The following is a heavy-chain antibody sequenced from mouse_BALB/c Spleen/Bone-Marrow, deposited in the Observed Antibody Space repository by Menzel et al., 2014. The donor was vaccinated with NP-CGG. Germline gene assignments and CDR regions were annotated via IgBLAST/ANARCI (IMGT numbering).Heavy chain of an antibody. J-gene: IGHJ1*01. CDR3: ARSGGKRYFAV. CDR2: ISYSGSF. Sequence: VQLKDSGPGLVKPFQSLSLTCTVTGYSITSDYAWNWIRQFPGNKLEWMGYISYSGSFSYNPSLKSRISVTRDTSKNQFFLQLNSVTAEDTATYYCARSGGKRYFAVWGAGTSVTVSS. D-gene: IGHD1-1*02. V-gene: IGHV3-2*02. CDR1: GYSITSDYA.